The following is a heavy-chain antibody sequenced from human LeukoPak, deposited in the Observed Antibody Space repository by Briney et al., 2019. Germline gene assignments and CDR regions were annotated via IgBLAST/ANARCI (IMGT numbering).Heavy chain of an antibody. CDR3: ARGGGLVYFDY. CDR2: INWNGGST. CDR1: GFTFDDYG. Sequence: GGSLRLSCAASGFTFDDYGMSWVRQAPGKGLEWVSGINWNGGSTGYADSVKGRSTISRDNAKNSLYLQMNSLRAEDTALYYCARGGGLVYFDYWGQGTLVTVSS. D-gene: IGHD3/OR15-3a*01. J-gene: IGHJ4*02. V-gene: IGHV3-20*04.